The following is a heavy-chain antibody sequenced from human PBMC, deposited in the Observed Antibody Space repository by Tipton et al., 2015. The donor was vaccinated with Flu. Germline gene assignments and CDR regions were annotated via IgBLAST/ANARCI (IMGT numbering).Heavy chain of an antibody. CDR1: SGSIRSTNYF. D-gene: IGHD3-10*02. J-gene: IGHJ4*02. Sequence: TLSLTCTVSSGSIRSTNYFCAWIRQPPGKRLELIGSIYPSGTTYYNPSLKSRVPISADTSKSQFSLKLRSVTAADTAVYYCARLSYYDVDLKNFYFDHWGQGALVTVSS. V-gene: IGHV4-39*01. CDR3: ARLSYYDVDLKNFYFDH. CDR2: IYPSGTT.